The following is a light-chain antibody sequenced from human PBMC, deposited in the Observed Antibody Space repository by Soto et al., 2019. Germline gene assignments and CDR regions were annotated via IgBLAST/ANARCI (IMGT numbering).Light chain of an antibody. Sequence: DIRMTQSPSSLSAFVGDRVTITCRASQGIINNLAWYQQRPGKVPKLLIYAASTLQSGVPSRFSGSGSGTDFTLTISSLQPEDVATYYCQKYDSAPLTFGGGTKVEIK. V-gene: IGKV1-27*01. CDR1: QGIINN. CDR2: AAS. CDR3: QKYDSAPLT. J-gene: IGKJ4*01.